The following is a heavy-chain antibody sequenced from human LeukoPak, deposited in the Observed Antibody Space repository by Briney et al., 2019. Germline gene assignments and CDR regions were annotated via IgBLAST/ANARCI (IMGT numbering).Heavy chain of an antibody. CDR2: TYTSGST. V-gene: IGHV4-4*09. CDR3: ARGPVGATTGDY. D-gene: IGHD1-26*01. J-gene: IGHJ4*02. CDR1: GGSISSYY. Sequence: SETLSLTCTVSGGSISSYYWSWIRQPPGKGLEWIGYTYTSGSTNYNPSLKSRVTISVDTSENQFSLKLSSVTAADTAVYYGARGPVGATTGDYWGQGTLVTVSS.